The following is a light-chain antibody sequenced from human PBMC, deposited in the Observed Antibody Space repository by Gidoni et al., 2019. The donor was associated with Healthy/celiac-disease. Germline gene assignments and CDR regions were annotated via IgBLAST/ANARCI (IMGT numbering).Light chain of an antibody. V-gene: IGKV1-5*03. CDR2: KAS. Sequence: DIQITQSPSTLSASVGDRVTITCRSSQSISSWLAWYQQKPGKAPKLLIYKASSLESGVPSRFSGSGSGTEFTLTISSLQPDDFATYYCQQYNSEWTFGQXTKVEIK. CDR1: QSISSW. CDR3: QQYNSEWT. J-gene: IGKJ1*01.